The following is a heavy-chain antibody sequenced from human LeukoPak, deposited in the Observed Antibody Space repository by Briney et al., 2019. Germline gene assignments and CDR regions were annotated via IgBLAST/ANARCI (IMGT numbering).Heavy chain of an antibody. CDR1: GYTFTSYG. Sequence: GASVKVSCKASGYTFTSYGISWVRQAPGQGLEWMGWISVYNGNTNYAQKLQGRVTMTRDTSTSTAYIDLRSLRSDDTAVYYYAREVRYCSSTSCPFDYWGQGTLVTVSS. CDR2: ISVYNGNT. CDR3: AREVRYCSSTSCPFDY. V-gene: IGHV1-18*04. D-gene: IGHD2-2*01. J-gene: IGHJ4*02.